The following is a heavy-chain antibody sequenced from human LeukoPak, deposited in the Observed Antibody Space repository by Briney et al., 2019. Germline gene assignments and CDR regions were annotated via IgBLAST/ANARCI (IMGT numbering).Heavy chain of an antibody. CDR3: ARAGQYSSSWYNWFDP. D-gene: IGHD6-13*01. CDR2: ISAYNGNT. CDR1: GYTFTGYY. Sequence: ASVKVSCKATGYTFTGYYMHWVRQAPGQGLEWMGWISAYNGNTNYAQKLQGRVTMTTDTSTSTAYMELRSLRSDDTAVYYCARAGQYSSSWYNWFDPWGQGTLVTVSS. V-gene: IGHV1-18*04. J-gene: IGHJ5*02.